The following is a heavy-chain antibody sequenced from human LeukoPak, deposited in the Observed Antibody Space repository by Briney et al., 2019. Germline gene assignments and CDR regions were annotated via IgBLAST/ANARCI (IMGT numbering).Heavy chain of an antibody. CDR1: GGSISSGGYS. CDR2: IYYSGST. V-gene: IGHV4-30-4*07. CDR3: ARGCPYYYGSGKIILSGRYYYYYYYMDV. D-gene: IGHD3-10*01. J-gene: IGHJ6*03. Sequence: PSQTLSLTCAVSGGSISSGGYSWSWIRQPPGKGLEWIGYIYYSGSTSYNPSLKSRVTISVDTSKNQFSLKLSSVTAADTAVYYCARGCPYYYGSGKIILSGRYYYYYYYMDVWGKGTTVTVSS.